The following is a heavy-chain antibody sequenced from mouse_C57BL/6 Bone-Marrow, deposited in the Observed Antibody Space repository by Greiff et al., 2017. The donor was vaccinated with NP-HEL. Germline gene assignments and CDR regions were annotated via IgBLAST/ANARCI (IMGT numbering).Heavy chain of an antibody. CDR1: GFTFSSYG. CDR3: ARRILRYSWYFDV. Sequence: EVQGVESGGDLVKPGGSLKLSCAASGFTFSSYGMSWVRQTPDKRLEWVATISSGGSYTYYPDSVKGRFTISRDNAKNTLYLQMSSLKSEDTAMYYCARRILRYSWYFDVWGTGTTVTVSS. D-gene: IGHD1-1*01. V-gene: IGHV5-6*01. CDR2: ISSGGSYT. J-gene: IGHJ1*03.